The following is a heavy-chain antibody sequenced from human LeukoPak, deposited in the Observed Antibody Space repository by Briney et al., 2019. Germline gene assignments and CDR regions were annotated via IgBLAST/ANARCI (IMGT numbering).Heavy chain of an antibody. Sequence: GGSLRLSRAPSGSHFDDYAMHWVRQAPGKSLEWVSGISWISGRIGYADSVKGRFPISRDHAKNSLSLQMNRLRAEDMALFYCPKYIGESDGTYLFDYCGQGTLVTVSS. J-gene: IGHJ4*02. CDR2: ISWISGRI. V-gene: IGHV3-9*03. CDR3: PKYIGESDGTYLFDY. D-gene: IGHD3-16*02. CDR1: GSHFDDYA.